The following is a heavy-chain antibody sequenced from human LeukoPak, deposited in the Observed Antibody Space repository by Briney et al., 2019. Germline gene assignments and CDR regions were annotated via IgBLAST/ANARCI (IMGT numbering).Heavy chain of an antibody. V-gene: IGHV4-34*01. CDR3: ARGRVGYDYVWGSHYSPYFDY. CDR2: INHSGST. Sequence: SETLSLTCAVYGGSFSGYYWSWIRQPPGKGLEWIGEINHSGSTNYNPSLKSRVTISVDTSKNQFSLKLSSVTAADTAVYYCARGRVGYDYVWGSHYSPYFDYWGQGTLITVSS. D-gene: IGHD3-16*01. CDR1: GGSFSGYY. J-gene: IGHJ4*02.